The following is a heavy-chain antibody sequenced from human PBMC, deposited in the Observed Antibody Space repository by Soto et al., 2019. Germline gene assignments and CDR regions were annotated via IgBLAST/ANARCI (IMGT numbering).Heavy chain of an antibody. Sequence: PGGSLRLSCAASGFTFSSYAMHWVRQAPGKGLEWVANIKHDGSEQYYLESVKGRFTISRDNAKNSLYLQMNSLRAEDAALYYCTREDEVFFGSWGQGTLVTVSS. CDR1: GFTFSSYA. J-gene: IGHJ5*01. CDR3: TREDEVFFGS. CDR2: IKHDGSEQ. D-gene: IGHD3-3*01. V-gene: IGHV3-7*01.